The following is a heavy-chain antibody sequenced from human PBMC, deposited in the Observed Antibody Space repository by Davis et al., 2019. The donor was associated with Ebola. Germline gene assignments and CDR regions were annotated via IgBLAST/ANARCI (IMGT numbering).Heavy chain of an antibody. V-gene: IGHV4-34*01. CDR1: GGSFSGYY. J-gene: IGHJ4*02. Sequence: PGGSLRLSCAVYGGSFSGYYWSWIRQPPGKGLEWIGEINHSGSTNYNPSLKSRVTISVDTSKNQFSLKLSSVTAADTAVYYCARCYDSSGCGYWGQGTLVTVSS. D-gene: IGHD3-22*01. CDR3: ARCYDSSGCGY. CDR2: INHSGST.